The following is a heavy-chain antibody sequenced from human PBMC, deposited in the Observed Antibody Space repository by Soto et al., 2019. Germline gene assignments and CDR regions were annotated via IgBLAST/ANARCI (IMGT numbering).Heavy chain of an antibody. J-gene: IGHJ4*02. V-gene: IGHV4-59*01. CDR1: GGSISSYY. CDR3: ARDRSPGTAIRFDY. CDR2: IYYSGST. Sequence: KSSETLSLTCTVSGGSISSYYWSWIRQPPGKGLEWIGYIYYSGSTNYNPSLKSRVTISVDTSKNQFSLKLSSVTAADTAVYYCARDRSPGTAIRFDYWGQGTLVTVSS. D-gene: IGHD2-21*02.